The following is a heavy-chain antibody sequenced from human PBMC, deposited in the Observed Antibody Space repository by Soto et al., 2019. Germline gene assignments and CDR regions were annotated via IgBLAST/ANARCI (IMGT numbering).Heavy chain of an antibody. Sequence: GSLRLSCVVSGFIFSEYQFNWVRQTPGKGLEWVSGISGSGGSTSYADSVKGRFTISRDNSKNTLYLQMNSLRAEDTAVYYCAKDPSYGMDVWGQGTRVTVSS. CDR3: AKDPSYGMDV. V-gene: IGHV3-23*01. CDR1: GFIFSEYQ. J-gene: IGHJ6*02. CDR2: ISGSGGST.